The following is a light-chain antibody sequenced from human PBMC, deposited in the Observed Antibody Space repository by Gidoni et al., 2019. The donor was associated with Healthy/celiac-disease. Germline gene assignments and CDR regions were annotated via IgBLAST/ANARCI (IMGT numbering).Light chain of an antibody. CDR3: SSYRSGSTLYV. CDR1: SSDVGGYNY. Sequence: QSALTQPASVSGSPGQSITISCTGTSSDVGGYNYVSWYQQHPGKAPKVIIYDVSNRPSGVSNRFSGSKSGKTASLTISGLQAEDEADYYCSSYRSGSTLYVFGTGTKVTVL. V-gene: IGLV2-14*01. J-gene: IGLJ1*01. CDR2: DVS.